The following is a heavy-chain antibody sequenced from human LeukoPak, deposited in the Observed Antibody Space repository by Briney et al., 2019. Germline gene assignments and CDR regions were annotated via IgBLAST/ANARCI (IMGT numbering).Heavy chain of an antibody. CDR2: IYHSGST. CDR3: ARLPVRGVITKTYYYYYYMDV. J-gene: IGHJ6*03. CDR1: GYSISSGYY. V-gene: IGHV4-38-2*02. Sequence: PSETLSLTCTVSGYSISSGYYWGWIRQPPGKGLEWIGSIYHSGSTYYNPSLKSRVTISVDTSKNQFSLKLSSVTAADTVVYYCARLPVRGVITKTYYYYYYMDVWGKGTTVTISS. D-gene: IGHD3-10*01.